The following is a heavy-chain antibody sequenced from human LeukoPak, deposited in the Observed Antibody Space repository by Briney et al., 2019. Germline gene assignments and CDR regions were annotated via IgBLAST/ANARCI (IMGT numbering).Heavy chain of an antibody. D-gene: IGHD3-22*01. V-gene: IGHV1-24*01. CDR2: FDPEDGET. CDR3: ATDLGGYYDSSGAFDI. J-gene: IGHJ3*02. CDR1: GGTFSSYA. Sequence: ASVKVSCKASGGTFSSYAISWVRQAPGKGLEWMGGFDPEDGETIYAQKFQGRVTMTEDTSTDTAYMELSSLRSEDTAVYYCATDLGGYYDSSGAFDIWGQGTMVTVSS.